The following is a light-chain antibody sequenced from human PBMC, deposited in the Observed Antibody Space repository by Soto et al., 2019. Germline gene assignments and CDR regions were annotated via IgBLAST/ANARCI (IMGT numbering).Light chain of an antibody. CDR1: QSVGRNY. CDR2: AAP. CDR3: QQYGTSPWA. V-gene: IGKV3-20*01. J-gene: IGKJ1*01. Sequence: EIVLTQFPGTLSLSPGERATLSCRASQSVGRNYVAWYQQKPGQAPRVIIYAAPNRASGIPDRFSGSGSGSDFTLTISRLEPEDFAVYYCQQYGTSPWAFGQGTKVEIK.